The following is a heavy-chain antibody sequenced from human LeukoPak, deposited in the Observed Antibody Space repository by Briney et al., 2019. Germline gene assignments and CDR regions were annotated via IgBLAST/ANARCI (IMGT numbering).Heavy chain of an antibody. CDR2: INTDGSST. D-gene: IGHD3-10*01. Sequence: GGSLRLSCAASGFTFSSYWMHWVRQAPGKGLVWVSRINTDGSSTNYVDSVKGRFTISRDNAKSTLYVQMNSLRAEDTAVYYCARGPRYSYGSASYYNRLFDSWGQGTLVTVSS. CDR3: ARGPRYSYGSASYYNRLFDS. CDR1: GFTFSSYW. J-gene: IGHJ4*02. V-gene: IGHV3-74*01.